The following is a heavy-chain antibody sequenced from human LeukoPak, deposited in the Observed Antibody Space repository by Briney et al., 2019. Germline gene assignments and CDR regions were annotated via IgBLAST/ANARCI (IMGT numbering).Heavy chain of an antibody. CDR3: AKEFMVAAFGAQDSDS. V-gene: IGHV3-30*02. Sequence: GGSLRLSCATSRFTFSSYGMHWVRQAPGKGLEWVAFIRYDGSNQYYGDSVKGRFSISRDNSKNTLYLQMNSLRAEDTALYYCAKEFMVAAFGAQDSDSWGQGTLVTVSS. J-gene: IGHJ4*02. D-gene: IGHD6-13*01. CDR1: RFTFSSYG. CDR2: IRYDGSNQ.